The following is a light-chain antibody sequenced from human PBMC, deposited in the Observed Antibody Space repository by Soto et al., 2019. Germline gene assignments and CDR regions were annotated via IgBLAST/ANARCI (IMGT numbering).Light chain of an antibody. J-gene: IGLJ1*01. V-gene: IGLV1-44*01. CDR3: AACDDSLNGRV. Sequence: QSVLTQPPSASGTPGQRVTISCSGSNSNIGSNTVNWYQQLPGTAPKLLIYYDNLRPSGVPARISGSKSGTSASLAISGLQSDDEADYYCAACDDSLNGRVFGTGTKLTVL. CDR1: NSNIGSNT. CDR2: YDN.